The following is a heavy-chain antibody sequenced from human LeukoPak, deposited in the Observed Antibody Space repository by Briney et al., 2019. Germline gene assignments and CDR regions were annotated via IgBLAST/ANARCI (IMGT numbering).Heavy chain of an antibody. V-gene: IGHV3-21*06. CDR2: ISSSSDYV. CDR1: GFTFWTYS. J-gene: IGHJ4*02. CDR3: ARRAMTERGHSYGLDY. D-gene: IGHD5-18*01. Sequence: GGSLRLSCAASGFTFWTYSMNWVRQAPGKGLEWVSSISSSSDYVYYADSVKGRFTISRDNAKNSMYLQMNSLRAEDTAVYYCARRAMTERGHSYGLDYWGQGTLVTVSS.